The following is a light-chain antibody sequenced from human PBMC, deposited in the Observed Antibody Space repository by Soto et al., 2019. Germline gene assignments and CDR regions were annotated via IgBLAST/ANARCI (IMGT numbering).Light chain of an antibody. J-gene: IGKJ1*01. CDR3: QQYGNSPCT. Sequence: EIVLTQSPGTLSLSPGERATLSCRASQSTFSTYLAWFQKKPGQSHRLLLYGASSRATGIPDRFSGSGSETEFTLTISGLEPEDFAVYYCQQYGNSPCTLGQGTRVEMK. V-gene: IGKV3-20*01. CDR1: QSTFSTY. CDR2: GAS.